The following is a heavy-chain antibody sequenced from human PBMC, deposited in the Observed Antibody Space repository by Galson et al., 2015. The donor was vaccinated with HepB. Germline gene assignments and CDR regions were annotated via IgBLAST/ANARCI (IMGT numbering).Heavy chain of an antibody. CDR1: GYTFTSYD. CDR3: ARGRETMTPYFDF. J-gene: IGHJ4*02. CDR2: MNPNNGDT. D-gene: IGHD3-16*01. V-gene: IGHV1-8*01. Sequence: SVKVSCKASGYTFTSYDINWVRQAAGQGLEWMGWMNPNNGDTDYAQKFQGRVTMTRNTSMSTAYMELSSLGSDDSAVYYCARGRETMTPYFDFWGQGSPLIVSS.